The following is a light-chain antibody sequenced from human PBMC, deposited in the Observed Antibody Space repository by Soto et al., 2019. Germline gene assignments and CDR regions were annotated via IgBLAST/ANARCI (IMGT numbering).Light chain of an antibody. V-gene: IGLV2-14*01. CDR2: DVR. CDR1: NSDVGRYSY. Sequence: QSVLTQPASVAGSPGQSITSSCTGTNSDVGRYSYVSWYQQHPGKAPKVMIYDVRSRPSGVSNRFSGSKSGNTSSLTISGLQAEDEAAYYCSSYARNSTLVFGSGTKVTVL. CDR3: SSYARNSTLV. J-gene: IGLJ1*01.